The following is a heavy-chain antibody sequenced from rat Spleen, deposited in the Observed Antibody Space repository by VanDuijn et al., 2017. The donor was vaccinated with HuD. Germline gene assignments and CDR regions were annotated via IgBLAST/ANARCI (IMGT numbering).Heavy chain of an antibody. CDR1: GFIFSNFG. D-gene: IGHD1-1*01. J-gene: IGHJ2*01. CDR2: ISPKGGST. V-gene: IGHV5-19*01. Sequence: EVQLVESDGGLVQPGRSLKVSCAASGFIFSNFGIHWIRQAPTKGLEWVASISPKGGSTHYRDSVKGRFTIPRDNAKNLVDMQLSSLRSEDTAMYFCARERANLQWFDYWGQGVMVTVSS. CDR3: ARERANLQWFDY.